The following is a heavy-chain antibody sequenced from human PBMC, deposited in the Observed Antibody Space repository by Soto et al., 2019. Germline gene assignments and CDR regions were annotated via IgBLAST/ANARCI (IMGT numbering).Heavy chain of an antibody. CDR2: ISWNSGNI. CDR3: VKASTDSSAPGWFDP. J-gene: IGHJ5*02. Sequence: EVQLVESGGGLGQPGRSLRLSCAASGFSFDGYAMNWVRQPPGKGLEWVLGISWNSGNIDYADSVKGRVTISRDNAKNSLYLQMNSLRAEDTALYYCVKASTDSSAPGWFDPWGQGTMVTVSS. CDR1: GFSFDGYA. D-gene: IGHD6-25*01. V-gene: IGHV3-9*01.